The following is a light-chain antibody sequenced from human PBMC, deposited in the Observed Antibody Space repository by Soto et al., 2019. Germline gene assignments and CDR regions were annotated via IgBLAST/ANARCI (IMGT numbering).Light chain of an antibody. J-gene: IGLJ1*01. CDR1: SSNIGAGYD. CDR2: DNN. Sequence: QTVVTQPPSLSGAPGQRVTISCTGSSSNIGAGYDVHWYQQFPGTAPKLLIYDNNNRPSGVPDRFSGSKSGTSASLAITGLQADDEADYYCQSFDSSLSGYVFGVGTKLTVL. V-gene: IGLV1-40*01. CDR3: QSFDSSLSGYV.